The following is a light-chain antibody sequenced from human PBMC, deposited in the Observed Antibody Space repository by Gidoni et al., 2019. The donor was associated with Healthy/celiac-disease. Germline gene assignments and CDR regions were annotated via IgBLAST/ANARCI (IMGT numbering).Light chain of an antibody. V-gene: IGKV2-28*01. Sequence: DLVMTQSPLSLPVTPGEPASISCRSSQSLLHSNGYNYLDWYLQKPGQSPQLLIYLGSNRASGVPDRFSGSGSGTDFTLKISRVEDEDVGVYYCMQALQTPLTFGGGTKVEIK. CDR3: MQALQTPLT. J-gene: IGKJ4*01. CDR1: QSLLHSNGYNY. CDR2: LGS.